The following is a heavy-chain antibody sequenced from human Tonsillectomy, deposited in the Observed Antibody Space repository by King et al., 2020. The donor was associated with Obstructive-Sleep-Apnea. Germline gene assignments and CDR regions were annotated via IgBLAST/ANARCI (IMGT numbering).Heavy chain of an antibody. Sequence: DVQLVESGGGLVQPGGSLRLSCAASGFTFSSYAMSWVRQAPGKGLEWVSAISGSGGSTYYADSVTGRFTISRDNSKNTRYMQMNSLRAEDTAVYYCAKDGQDIVVVVAATGAEYFQHWGQGTLVTVSS. CDR1: GFTFSSYA. D-gene: IGHD2-15*01. CDR3: AKDGQDIVVVVAATGAEYFQH. V-gene: IGHV3-23*04. J-gene: IGHJ1*01. CDR2: ISGSGGST.